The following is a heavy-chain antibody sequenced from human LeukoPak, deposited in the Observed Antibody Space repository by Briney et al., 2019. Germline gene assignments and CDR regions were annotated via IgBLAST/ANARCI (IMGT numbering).Heavy chain of an antibody. CDR2: IYPGDSDT. J-gene: IGHJ2*01. D-gene: IGHD3-22*01. CDR1: GYSFTSYW. CDR3: ARGSAYYYDSSGPRYFDL. Sequence: GESLKISCKGSGYSFTSYWIGWVRQMPGKGLEWMGIIYPGDSDTRYSPSFQGQVTISADKSISTAYLQWSSLRASDTAMYYCARGSAYYYDSSGPRYFDLWGRGTLVTVSS. V-gene: IGHV5-51*01.